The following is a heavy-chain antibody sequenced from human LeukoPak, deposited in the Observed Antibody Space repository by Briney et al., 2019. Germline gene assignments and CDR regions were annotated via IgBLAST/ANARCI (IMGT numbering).Heavy chain of an antibody. D-gene: IGHD5-24*01. CDR3: ARPQEEDGYNYNWAFDY. Sequence: ASVKVSCKASGYTFTSYGINWVRQAPGQGLEWMGWISAYNSNTNYAQELQGRVTMTTDTSTTTAYMELRSLRSDDTAVYYCARPQEEDGYNYNWAFDYWGQGTLVTVSS. CDR2: ISAYNSNT. V-gene: IGHV1-18*01. CDR1: GYTFTSYG. J-gene: IGHJ4*02.